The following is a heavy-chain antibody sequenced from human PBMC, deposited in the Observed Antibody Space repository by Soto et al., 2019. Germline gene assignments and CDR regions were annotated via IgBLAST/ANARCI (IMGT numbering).Heavy chain of an antibody. J-gene: IGHJ4*02. Sequence: QVQLVQSGAEVKKPGASVKVSCKTSGYIFPNYAMHWVRQAPGQGLEWMGWINTANGNTKYSQKFQGRVTITRDTSASTAYMELSGLRAEDTAVFFCAREGFYGSGSYNFWGQGTLVTVSS. CDR2: INTANGNT. D-gene: IGHD3-10*01. V-gene: IGHV1-3*04. CDR1: GYIFPNYA. CDR3: AREGFYGSGSYNF.